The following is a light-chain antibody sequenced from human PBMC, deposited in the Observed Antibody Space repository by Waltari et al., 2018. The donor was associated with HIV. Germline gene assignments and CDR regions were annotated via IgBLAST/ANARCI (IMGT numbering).Light chain of an antibody. Sequence: SFELTQSPSVSVSPGQTANITCFGENLGDIYASWYQQRTGQSPIVVIYQDMKRPSGIPCRFSGSNSGSTATLTISGTQVMDEADYYCQAWDSTTNFVGGGTRLTVL. CDR1: NLGDIY. CDR3: QAWDSTTNF. CDR2: QDM. J-gene: IGLJ2*01. V-gene: IGLV3-1*01.